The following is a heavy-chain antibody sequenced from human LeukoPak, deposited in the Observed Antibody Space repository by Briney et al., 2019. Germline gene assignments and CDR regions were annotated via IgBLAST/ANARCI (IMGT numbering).Heavy chain of an antibody. D-gene: IGHD6-19*01. CDR2: ISQSGST. CDR3: ARWGSSGFPGGN. V-gene: IGHV4-34*01. CDR1: GGSFSGYY. Sequence: SETLSLTCAVYGGSFSGYYWTWIRQPPGKGLEWIEEISQSGSTNYNPSLKSRVTISIDTSKNQFSLRLSSVTAADTAVYYCARWGSSGFPGGNWGQGTLVTVSS. J-gene: IGHJ4*02.